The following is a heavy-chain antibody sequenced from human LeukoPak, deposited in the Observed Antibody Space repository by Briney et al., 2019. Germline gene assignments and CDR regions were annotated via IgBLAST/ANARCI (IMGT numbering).Heavy chain of an antibody. V-gene: IGHV3-48*04. CDR3: ARFVWNTAAFDY. D-gene: IGHD1-1*01. J-gene: IGHJ4*02. Sequence: GGSLGLSCAASRFTFSSYTMNWVRQAPGKGLEWVSYISSSGSTIYYADSVKGRFTISRDNAKNSLYLQMNSLRAEDTAVYYCARFVWNTAAFDYWGQGTLVTVSS. CDR2: ISSSGSTI. CDR1: RFTFSSYT.